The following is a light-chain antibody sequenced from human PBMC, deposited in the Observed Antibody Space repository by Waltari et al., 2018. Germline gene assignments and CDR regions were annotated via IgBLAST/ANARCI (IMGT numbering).Light chain of an antibody. J-gene: IGKJ2*01. CDR1: QSLLSSDGHTY. Sequence: DVVLTQSPLALPVTLGLPAAAYFSSSQSLLSSDGHTYLHWFQQRPGHSPRRLIYNVSNWDSGVPDRFSGSGSGTEFTLKISRVEAEDVGIYYCMQGTHWPYTFGQGTRLEI. CDR3: MQGTHWPYT. V-gene: IGKV2D-30*01. CDR2: NVS.